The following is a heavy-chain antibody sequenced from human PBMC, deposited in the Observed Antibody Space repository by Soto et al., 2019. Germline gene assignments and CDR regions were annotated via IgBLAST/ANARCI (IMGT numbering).Heavy chain of an antibody. Sequence: EVQLLESGGALVQPGGSLRLACAASGFTFNNFAMSWVRQAPGKGLEWVSGITASGSFTYYAASVKGRFTISRDNRKYTLSLQIDSLRGEDTASYYCVKDSSRWYYFDYWGPGTLVTVSS. V-gene: IGHV3-23*01. CDR2: ITASGSFT. CDR1: GFTFNNFA. D-gene: IGHD6-13*01. J-gene: IGHJ4*02. CDR3: VKDSSRWYYFDY.